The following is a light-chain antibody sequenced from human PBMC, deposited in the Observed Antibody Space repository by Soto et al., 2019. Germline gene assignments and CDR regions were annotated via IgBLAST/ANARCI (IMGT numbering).Light chain of an antibody. CDR2: GAS. J-gene: IGKJ5*01. CDR3: NPRA. V-gene: IGKV3D-15*01. CDR1: QSVSSN. Sequence: ATVWFSLWPLATLSCRASQSVSSNLAWYQQKPGQAPRLLIYGASNRATGIPARFSGSGSGTEFTLTISRLQPDDFATYYGNPRAFGQVARPDI.